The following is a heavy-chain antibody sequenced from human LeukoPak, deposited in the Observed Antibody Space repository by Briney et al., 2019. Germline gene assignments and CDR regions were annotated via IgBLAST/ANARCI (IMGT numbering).Heavy chain of an antibody. Sequence: ASVKVSCKASGYTFTGYYIHWVRQAPGQGLEWMGWINPNSGGTNYAQNFQGWVSMTRDTSISTAYMELSRLRSDDTAVYYCARGTRNVVVVPAASLDYWGQGTLVTVSS. CDR1: GYTFTGYY. D-gene: IGHD2-2*01. CDR2: INPNSGGT. J-gene: IGHJ4*02. CDR3: ARGTRNVVVVPAASLDY. V-gene: IGHV1-2*04.